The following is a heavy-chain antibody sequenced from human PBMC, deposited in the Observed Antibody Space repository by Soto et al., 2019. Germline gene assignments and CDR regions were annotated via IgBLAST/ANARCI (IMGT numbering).Heavy chain of an antibody. V-gene: IGHV3-7*05. CDR2: IKQDGSEK. D-gene: IGHD2-15*01. CDR3: ARDLRRSGKNYYYYGMDV. CDR1: GFTCSSYW. J-gene: IGHJ6*02. Sequence: GGSLRLSCAASGFTCSSYWMSWVRQAPGKGLEWVANIKQDGSEKYYVDSVKGRFTISRDNAKNSLYLQMNSLRAEDTAVYYCARDLRRSGKNYYYYGMDVWGQGTTVTVSS.